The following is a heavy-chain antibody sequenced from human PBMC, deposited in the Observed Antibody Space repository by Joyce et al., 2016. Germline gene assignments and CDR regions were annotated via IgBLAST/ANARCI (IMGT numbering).Heavy chain of an antibody. V-gene: IGHV3-74*01. CDR3: VRGISARPGGPNWFDP. CDR1: GFSFSGYW. D-gene: IGHD6-6*01. Sequence: EVQLVESGGGLVQPGGSLRLSCAASGFSFSGYWIHWVRQAPGKGLVWVSRINTDGSSTRFADSVKGRFTISRYNTKNTLYLQMNSLRAEDTAVYYCVRGISARPGGPNWFDPWGQGTLVTVSS. J-gene: IGHJ5*02. CDR2: INTDGSST.